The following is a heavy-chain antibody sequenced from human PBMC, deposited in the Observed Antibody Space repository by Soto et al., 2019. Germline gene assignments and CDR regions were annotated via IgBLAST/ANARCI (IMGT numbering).Heavy chain of an antibody. CDR1: GYTFTSYG. Sequence: ASVKVSCKASGYTFTSYGISWVRQAPGQGLEWMGWISAYNGNTNYAQKLQGRVTMTTDTSTSTAYMELRSLGSDDTAVYYCARGDCSGGSCYSGYWGQGTLVTVSS. D-gene: IGHD2-15*01. CDR2: ISAYNGNT. J-gene: IGHJ4*02. V-gene: IGHV1-18*01. CDR3: ARGDCSGGSCYSGY.